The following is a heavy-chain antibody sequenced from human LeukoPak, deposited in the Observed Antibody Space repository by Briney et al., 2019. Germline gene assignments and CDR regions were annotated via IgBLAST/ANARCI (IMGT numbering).Heavy chain of an antibody. CDR2: IYYSGST. CDR1: GGSISSSSYY. D-gene: IGHD4-17*01. CDR3: ARAVTTGLDYFDY. Sequence: PSETLSLTCTVSGGSISSSSYYWGWMRQPPGNGLEWIGSIYYSGSTYYNPSLKSRVTISVDTSRNQFSLKMNSVTAADTALYYCARAVTTGLDYFDYWGQGTLVTVSS. J-gene: IGHJ4*02. V-gene: IGHV4-39*07.